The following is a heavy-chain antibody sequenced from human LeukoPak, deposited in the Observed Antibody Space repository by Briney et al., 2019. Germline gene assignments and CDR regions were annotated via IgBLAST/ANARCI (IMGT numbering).Heavy chain of an antibody. CDR1: GFTFSSYS. J-gene: IGHJ4*02. D-gene: IGHD2-2*01. CDR3: ARDQNVVVPAAMVTIFDY. V-gene: IGHV3-21*01. Sequence: GGSLRLSCAASGFTFSSYSMNWVRQAPGKGLEWVSSISSSSYIYYADSVKGRFTISRDNAKNSLYLQMNSLRAEDTAVYYCARDQNVVVPAAMVTIFDYWGQGTLATVSS. CDR2: ISSSSYI.